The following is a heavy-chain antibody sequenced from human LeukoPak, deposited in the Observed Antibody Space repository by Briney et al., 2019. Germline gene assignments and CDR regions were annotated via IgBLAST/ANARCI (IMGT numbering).Heavy chain of an antibody. CDR3: AKGVVRYWYFDL. V-gene: IGHV3-9*01. Sequence: GGSLRLSCAASGFTFDDYAMHWVRQAPGKGLEWVSGISWNSGSIGYADSVKGRFTISRDNVKNSLYLQMNSLRAEDTALYYCAKGVVRYWYFDLWGRGTLVTVSS. CDR1: GFTFDDYA. J-gene: IGHJ2*01. D-gene: IGHD2-15*01. CDR2: ISWNSGSI.